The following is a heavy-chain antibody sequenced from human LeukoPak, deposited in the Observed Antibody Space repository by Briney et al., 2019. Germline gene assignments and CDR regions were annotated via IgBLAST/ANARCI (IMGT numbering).Heavy chain of an antibody. CDR3: ARAQLSLDY. CDR1: GFTFSSYN. D-gene: IGHD1-1*01. J-gene: IGHJ4*02. CDR2: ISYDGSHK. Sequence: GGSLRLSCAASGFTFSSYNMNWVRQAPGKGLEWVAVISYDGSHKYYADSLKGRFTISRDNSKNTLYLQMNSLRAEDTAVYYCARAQLSLDYWGQGTLVTVSS. V-gene: IGHV3-30*03.